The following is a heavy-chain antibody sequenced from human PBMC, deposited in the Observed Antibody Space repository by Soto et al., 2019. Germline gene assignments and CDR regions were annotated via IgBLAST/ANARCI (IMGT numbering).Heavy chain of an antibody. V-gene: IGHV3-74*01. D-gene: IGHD3-10*01. CDR3: AREGSMATTPFDY. Sequence: EVQLVESGGGLVQPGGSLRLSCAASGFTFSNYWMHWVRQVPGKGLVWVSRIDTDGSTTTYADSVKGRFTISRDNAKNTLYLQMNSLRVEDTAVYYCAREGSMATTPFDYWGQGTLVTVFS. J-gene: IGHJ4*02. CDR2: IDTDGSTT. CDR1: GFTFSNYW.